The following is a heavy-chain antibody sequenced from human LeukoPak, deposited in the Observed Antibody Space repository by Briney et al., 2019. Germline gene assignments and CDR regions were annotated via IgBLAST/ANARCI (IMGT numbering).Heavy chain of an antibody. Sequence: SVKVSCKASGGTISSYAISWVRQAPGQGLEWMGGIIPIFGTANYAQKFQGRVTITADESTSTAYMELSSLRSEDTAVYYCARGPYDSSGYYGMWYWGQGTLVTVSS. V-gene: IGHV1-69*13. CDR1: GGTISSYA. CDR2: IIPIFGTA. D-gene: IGHD3-22*01. J-gene: IGHJ4*02. CDR3: ARGPYDSSGYYGMWY.